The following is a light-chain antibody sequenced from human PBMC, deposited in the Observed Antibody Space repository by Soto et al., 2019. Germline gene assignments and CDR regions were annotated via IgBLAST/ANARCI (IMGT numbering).Light chain of an antibody. J-gene: IGKJ1*01. Sequence: DIVMTQTPLSSPVTLGQPASISCRSSQSLVHSDGTTYLSWFRQRPGQPPRLLIYKISNRFSGVPDRFSGSGSGTEFTLTISSLQPDDFATYYCQHYNSYSEAFGQGTKVELK. CDR1: QSLVHSDGTTY. CDR2: KIS. CDR3: QHYNSYSEA. V-gene: IGKV2-24*01.